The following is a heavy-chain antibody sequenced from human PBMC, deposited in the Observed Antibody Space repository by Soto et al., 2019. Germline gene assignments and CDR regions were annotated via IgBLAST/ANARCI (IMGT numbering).Heavy chain of an antibody. Sequence: QVQLGQSGAEVKKPGSSVKVSCKASGGTFSSYAISWVRQAPGQGLEWMGGIIPIFGTANYAQKFQGRVTITADKSTSTAYMELSSLRSEDTAVYYCASPKLPGIAAEVFDYWGQGTLVTVSS. CDR3: ASPKLPGIAAEVFDY. J-gene: IGHJ4*02. CDR1: GGTFSSYA. D-gene: IGHD6-13*01. V-gene: IGHV1-69*06. CDR2: IIPIFGTA.